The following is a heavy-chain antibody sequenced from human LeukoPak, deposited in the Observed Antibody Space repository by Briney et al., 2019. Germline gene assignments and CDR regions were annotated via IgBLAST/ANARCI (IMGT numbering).Heavy chain of an antibody. D-gene: IGHD3-10*01. CDR3: ARSITMAVENAFDI. J-gene: IGHJ3*02. CDR1: GFTFIDYD. Sequence: GGSLRLSCAASGFTFIDYDMHGVRHVIGKGLEWVSAIGIRGDTHYSGSVKGRFSISRDNAKNLLYLQMNSLGVEDTAVYYCARSITMAVENAFDIWGQGTMVTVSS. V-gene: IGHV3-13*01. CDR2: IGIRGDT.